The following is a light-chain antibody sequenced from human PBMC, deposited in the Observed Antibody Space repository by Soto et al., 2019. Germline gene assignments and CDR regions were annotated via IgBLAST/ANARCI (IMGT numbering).Light chain of an antibody. Sequence: DIVLTQSPATLSLSPGERATLSCWASQSVSTYLAWYQQKPGQAPRLLIYDASSRATGIPARFSGSGSGTDFTLTISIVEPEDFAVYYCQQRSNWITFGQGTRLEIK. V-gene: IGKV3-11*01. CDR2: DAS. J-gene: IGKJ5*01. CDR3: QQRSNWIT. CDR1: QSVSTY.